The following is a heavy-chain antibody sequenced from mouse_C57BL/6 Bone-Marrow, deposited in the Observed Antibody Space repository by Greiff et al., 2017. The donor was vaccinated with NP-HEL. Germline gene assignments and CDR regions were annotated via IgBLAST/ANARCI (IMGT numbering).Heavy chain of an antibody. CDR1: GYAFSSSW. V-gene: IGHV1-82*01. Sequence: VQLVESGPELVKPGASVKISCKASGYAFSSSWMNWVKQRPGKGLEWIGRIYPGDGDTNYNGKFKGKATLTADKSSSTAYMQLSSLTSEDSAVYFCARSGYYYGSSLYYAMDYWGQGTSVTVSS. D-gene: IGHD1-1*01. CDR3: ARSGYYYGSSLYYAMDY. J-gene: IGHJ4*01. CDR2: IYPGDGDT.